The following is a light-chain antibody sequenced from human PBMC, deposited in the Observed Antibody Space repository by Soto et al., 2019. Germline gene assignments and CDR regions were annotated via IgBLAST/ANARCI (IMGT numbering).Light chain of an antibody. Sequence: DLVMTQSPLSLPVTPGEPASISCRSSQSLRHSNGYNYLDWYLQKPGQSPQLLIYLGSNRASGVPDRFSGSGSGTDFTLKISRVEAEDVGVYYCMQALQTPLTFGGGTKVEIK. CDR2: LGS. V-gene: IGKV2-28*01. CDR3: MQALQTPLT. J-gene: IGKJ4*01. CDR1: QSLRHSNGYNY.